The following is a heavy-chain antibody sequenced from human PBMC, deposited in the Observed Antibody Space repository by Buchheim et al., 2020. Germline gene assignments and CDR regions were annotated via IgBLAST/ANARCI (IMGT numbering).Heavy chain of an antibody. CDR3: TKTMVSSWLSPFDY. J-gene: IGHJ4*02. CDR1: GFTFSSYA. V-gene: IGHV3-23*04. D-gene: IGHD2-2*01. Sequence: EVQLVESGGGLVQPGGSLRLSCAASGFTFSSYAMSWVRQAPGNGLELVSTISDSGSSTYYADSVKGRFTISRDNSKNTLYLQVNSLRAEDTAVYFCTKTMVSSWLSPFDYWGQGTL. CDR2: ISDSGSST.